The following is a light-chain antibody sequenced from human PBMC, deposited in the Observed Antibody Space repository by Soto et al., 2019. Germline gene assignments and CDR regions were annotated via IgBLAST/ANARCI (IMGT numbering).Light chain of an antibody. Sequence: QSVLTQPPSVSGAPGQRVTIFCSGSSSNIGAGYDVHWYQQLPGTAPKLLIYGNSNRPSGVPDRFSGSKSGTSASLAITGLQAEDEADYYSQSYDSSLSGSVFGGGTKLTVL. CDR2: GNS. CDR3: QSYDSSLSGSV. V-gene: IGLV1-40*01. CDR1: SSNIGAGYD. J-gene: IGLJ2*01.